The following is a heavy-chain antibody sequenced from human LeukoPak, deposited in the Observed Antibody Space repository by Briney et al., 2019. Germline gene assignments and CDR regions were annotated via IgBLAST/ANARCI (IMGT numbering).Heavy chain of an antibody. CDR2: IHTSGNT. Sequence: WETLSLTCTVSGGSISTYYWSWIRQAAGKGLEGIGRIHTSGNTDYNPSLKSRVTVSVDTSKNKFSLKLSSMTAADTAVYYCAREGSMTARPFVSIDYWGQGTLVTISS. D-gene: IGHD6-6*01. CDR3: AREGSMTARPFVSIDY. J-gene: IGHJ4*02. CDR1: GGSISTYY. V-gene: IGHV4-4*07.